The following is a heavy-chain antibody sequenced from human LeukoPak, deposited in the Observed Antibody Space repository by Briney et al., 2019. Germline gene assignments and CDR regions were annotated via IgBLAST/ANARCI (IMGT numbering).Heavy chain of an antibody. CDR2: IYYSGST. V-gene: IGHV4-31*03. CDR1: GGSISSGGYY. Sequence: SETLSLTCTVSGGSISSGGYYWSWIRQHPGKGLEWIGYIYYSGSTYYNPPLKSRVTISVDTSKNQFSLKLSSVTAADTAVYYCARVPSTTVVTGPHYSFDYWGQGTLVTVSS. J-gene: IGHJ4*02. D-gene: IGHD4-23*01. CDR3: ARVPSTTVVTGPHYSFDY.